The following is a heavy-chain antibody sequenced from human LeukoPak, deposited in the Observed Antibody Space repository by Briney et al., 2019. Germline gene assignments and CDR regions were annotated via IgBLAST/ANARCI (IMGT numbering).Heavy chain of an antibody. V-gene: IGHV1-18*01. D-gene: IGHD2-21*02. CDR3: ARDYLAYCGGDCYSGYDY. Sequence: SSVKVSCKASGYTFTSYGISWVRQAPLQGLEWMGWISAYNSNTNYAQKRQGRVTMTTDTSTSTAYMELRSLRSDDTAVYYCARDYLAYCGGDCYSGYDYWGQGTLVTVSS. CDR1: GYTFTSYG. J-gene: IGHJ4*02. CDR2: ISAYNSNT.